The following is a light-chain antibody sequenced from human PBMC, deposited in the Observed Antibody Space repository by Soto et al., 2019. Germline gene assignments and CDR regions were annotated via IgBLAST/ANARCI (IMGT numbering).Light chain of an antibody. CDR3: CSYTRSSPTV. J-gene: IGLJ3*02. Sequence: QSALTQPASVSGSPGQSITISCTGTSSDVGTYNLVSWYQQHPGKAPKVMIYEDTKRPSGVSNRFSGSKSGNTASLTISGLQAEDESDIYCCSYTRSSPTVFGGGTKVTVL. CDR1: SSDVGTYNL. CDR2: EDT. V-gene: IGLV2-23*01.